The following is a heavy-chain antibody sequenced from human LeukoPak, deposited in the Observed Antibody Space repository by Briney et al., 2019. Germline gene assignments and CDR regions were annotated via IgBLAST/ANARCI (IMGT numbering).Heavy chain of an antibody. V-gene: IGHV3-53*01. J-gene: IGHJ4*02. D-gene: IGHD3-22*01. CDR3: GYNTYYYDSSGSPPQFDY. CDR2: IYSGGST. Sequence: GGSLRLSCAASGFTVSSNYMSWVRQAPGKGLEWFSVIYSGGSTYYADSVKGRFTISRDNSKNTLYLQMNSLRAEDTAVYYCGYNTYYYDSSGSPPQFDYWGQGTLVTVSS. CDR1: GFTVSSNY.